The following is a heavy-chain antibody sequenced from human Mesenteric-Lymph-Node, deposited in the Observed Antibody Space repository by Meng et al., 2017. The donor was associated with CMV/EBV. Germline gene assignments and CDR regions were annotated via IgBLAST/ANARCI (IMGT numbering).Heavy chain of an antibody. CDR3: ARVAGDPLYYYYGMDV. CDR2: ISTSSTI. CDR1: GFTFSDFY. J-gene: IGHJ6*02. D-gene: IGHD6-19*01. V-gene: IGHV3-69-1*02. Sequence: GESLRLSWAASGFTFSDFYMNWVRQAPGRGLGWVSFISTSSTIYFADSVKGRFTISRDNAKNSLYLQMSSLRAEDTAVYYCARVAGDPLYYYYGMDVWGQGTTVTVSS.